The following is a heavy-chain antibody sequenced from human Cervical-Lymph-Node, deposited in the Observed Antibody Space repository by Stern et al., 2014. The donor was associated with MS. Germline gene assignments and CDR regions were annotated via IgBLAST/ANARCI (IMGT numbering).Heavy chain of an antibody. CDR3: ARDVARKYYFDS. D-gene: IGHD2-21*01. Sequence: VQLVESGPEVKKPGASVRVSCKASGYTFTSHYMHWVRQAPGQGLEWMGLINPSTGSSIYAQRFQGRVAMTRDTPSTTVYLELSSLTSEETALYYCARDVARKYYFDSWGQGTLVTVSS. CDR2: INPSTGSS. V-gene: IGHV1-46*01. CDR1: GYTFTSHY. J-gene: IGHJ4*02.